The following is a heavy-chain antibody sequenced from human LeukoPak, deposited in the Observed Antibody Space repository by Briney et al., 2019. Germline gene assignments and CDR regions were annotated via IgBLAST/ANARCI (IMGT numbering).Heavy chain of an antibody. Sequence: PWGSLRLTCAASGITFSNASLTWVRQAPGKGLEWVGRINSKTDGGTTDYAAPVKGRFTISRDDSRNTLYLQMNSLKTEDTAVYYCATFWATTVVSGVSWGQGTLVTVSS. D-gene: IGHD4-23*01. J-gene: IGHJ5*02. CDR2: INSKTDGGTT. CDR1: GITFSNAS. CDR3: ATFWATTVVSGVS. V-gene: IGHV3-15*01.